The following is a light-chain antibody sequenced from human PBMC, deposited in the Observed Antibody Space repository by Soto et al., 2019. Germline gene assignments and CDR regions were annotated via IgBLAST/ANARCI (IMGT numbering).Light chain of an antibody. CDR1: QSVSSY. V-gene: IGKV3-11*01. CDR2: DAS. Sequence: EIVLTQSPATLSLSPGERATLSCRASQSVSSYLAWYQQNPGQAPRLLIYDASNRATGIPARFSGSGSGTDVTLTISSLEPEDFAVYYCQQRSNWPPTFGQGTKVEIK. CDR3: QQRSNWPPT. J-gene: IGKJ1*01.